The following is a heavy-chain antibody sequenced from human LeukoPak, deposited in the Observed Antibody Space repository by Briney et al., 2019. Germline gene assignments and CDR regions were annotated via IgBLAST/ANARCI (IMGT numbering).Heavy chain of an antibody. V-gene: IGHV1-8*01. Sequence: ASVKVSCKASGYTFTSYDINWVRQATGQGLEWMGWMNPNSGNTSYAQKFQGRVTMTRATSISTAYMELSSLRSEDTAVYYCARVRLYYYYMDFWGKRTTIIAS. CDR1: GYTFTSYD. CDR2: MNPNSGNT. J-gene: IGHJ6*03. CDR3: ARVRLYYYYMDF.